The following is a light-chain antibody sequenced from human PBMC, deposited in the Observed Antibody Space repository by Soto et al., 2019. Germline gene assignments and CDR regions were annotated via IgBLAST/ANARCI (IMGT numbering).Light chain of an antibody. CDR1: RSVRRK. CDR3: KQYKEWPPFT. Sequence: EIVMAQAPATLSSSPGERGALSCRARRSVRRKLAWYRQKPGQAPRLLILGASTRATGIPARFSGSGSGTEFTLSISSLQSEDFAVYYCKQYKEWPPFTFGQGTRLEIK. CDR2: GAS. V-gene: IGKV3-15*01. J-gene: IGKJ5*01.